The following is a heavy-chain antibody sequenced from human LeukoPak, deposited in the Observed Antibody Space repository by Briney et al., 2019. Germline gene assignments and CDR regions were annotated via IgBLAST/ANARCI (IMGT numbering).Heavy chain of an antibody. CDR3: ARAVKRGYSYGQFDY. J-gene: IGHJ4*02. Sequence: PGGSLRLSCAASGFTVSSNYMSWVRQAPGKGLEWVSVIYSGGSTYYADSVKGRFTISRDNSKNTLYLQMNSLRAEDMAVYYCARAVKRGYSYGQFDYWGQGTLVTVSS. CDR2: IYSGGST. CDR1: GFTVSSNY. D-gene: IGHD5-18*01. V-gene: IGHV3-53*05.